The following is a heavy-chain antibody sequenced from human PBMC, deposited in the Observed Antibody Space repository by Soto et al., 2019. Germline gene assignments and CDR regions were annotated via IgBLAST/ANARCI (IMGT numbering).Heavy chain of an antibody. CDR3: ARNGTQTGYSYGMDV. J-gene: IGHJ6*02. CDR2: IIPIFDTA. V-gene: IGHV1-69*01. CDR1: GGTFSDFT. D-gene: IGHD1-1*01. Sequence: QVQLVQSGAELRKPGSSVKVSCKASGGTFSDFTINWVRQAPGQRLEWMGGIIPIFDTANYAEKFQGRVTITPDESTSTSFMEVSSLRSEATAVYYCARNGTQTGYSYGMDVWGQGTMVTVSS.